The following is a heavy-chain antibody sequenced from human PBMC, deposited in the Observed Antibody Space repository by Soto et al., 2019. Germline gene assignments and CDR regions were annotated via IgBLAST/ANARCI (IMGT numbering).Heavy chain of an antibody. CDR3: ARDKITGLFDY. V-gene: IGHV4-30-2*01. J-gene: IGHJ4*02. CDR2: INHSGST. Sequence: LSLTCAVSGGSISSGGYSWSWIRQPPGKDLKGIGEINHSGSTNYSSSLKSRVTISVDTSKNQFSLKLTSVTAADTAVYYCARDKITGLFDYWGQGTLVTVSS. CDR1: GGSISSGGYS. D-gene: IGHD2-8*02.